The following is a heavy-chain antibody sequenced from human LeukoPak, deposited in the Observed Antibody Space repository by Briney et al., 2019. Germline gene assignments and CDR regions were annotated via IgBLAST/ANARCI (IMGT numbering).Heavy chain of an antibody. Sequence: GGSLRLSCAASGFTFSTYDKHWVRQVTGNGLEWVSAIGPADDTYYLGSVKGRFTISRENAKNVLYLQMSSLRAEDTAVYYCAREIRETVITRHYYYGIDVWGQGTTVTVSS. V-gene: IGHV3-13*01. D-gene: IGHD1-7*01. CDR1: GFTFSTYD. J-gene: IGHJ6*02. CDR2: IGPADDT. CDR3: AREIRETVITRHYYYGIDV.